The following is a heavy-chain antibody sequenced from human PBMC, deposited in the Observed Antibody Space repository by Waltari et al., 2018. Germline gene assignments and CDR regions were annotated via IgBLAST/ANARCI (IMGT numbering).Heavy chain of an antibody. CDR1: GGSFSGYY. J-gene: IGHJ4*02. V-gene: IGHV4-34*01. D-gene: IGHD5-12*01. Sequence: QVQLQQWGAGLLKPSETLSLTCAVYGGSFSGYYWSWIRQPPGKGLEWIGEINHSGSTNYNPSLKSRVTISVDTSKNQFSLKLSSVTAADTAVYYCARGRKMATIRGYYFDYWGQGTLVTVSS. CDR2: INHSGST. CDR3: ARGRKMATIRGYYFDY.